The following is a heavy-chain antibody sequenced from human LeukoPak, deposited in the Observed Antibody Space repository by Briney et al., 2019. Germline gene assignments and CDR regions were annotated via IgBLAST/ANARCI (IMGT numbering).Heavy chain of an antibody. Sequence: LXLXCAISXXXXXXXXXAWXXXRQSPXXXLXXLGRTYYSSNWIYESAASVKIRITINPDTSRNQFSLHLNSVIPEDTAVYYCAILRTASSFDFWGQGTLVTVSS. CDR3: AILRTASSFDF. D-gene: IGHD1-1*01. CDR1: XXXXXXXXXA. CDR2: TYYSSNWIY. V-gene: IGHV6-1*01. J-gene: IGHJ4*02.